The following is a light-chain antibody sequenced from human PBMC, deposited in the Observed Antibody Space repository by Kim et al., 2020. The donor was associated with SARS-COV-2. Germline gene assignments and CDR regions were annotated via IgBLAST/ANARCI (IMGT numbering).Light chain of an antibody. J-gene: IGKJ2*01. CDR1: QNIVAW. CDR3: QQEQTSSRT. CDR2: GAS. Sequence: GARVTLTGPASQNIVAWLAWYQQKAGKAPKLLIYGASTLDTGVSSRFSSSGFGTDFTLTISGLQPDDSATYFCQQEQTSSRTFGQGTTVEI. V-gene: IGKV1-5*01.